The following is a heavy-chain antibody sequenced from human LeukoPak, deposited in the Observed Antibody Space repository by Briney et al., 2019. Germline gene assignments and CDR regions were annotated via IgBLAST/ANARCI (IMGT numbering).Heavy chain of an antibody. D-gene: IGHD3-3*01. CDR3: ARDPHYDFWSGYYEGLYYYYYYMDV. V-gene: IGHV3-23*01. Sequence: GGSLRLSCAASGFTFSSYAMSWVRQAPGKGLEWVSAISGSGGSTYYADSVKGRFTISRDNAKNSLYLQMNSLRAEDTAVYYCARDPHYDFWSGYYEGLYYYYYYMDVWGKGTKVTVSS. CDR1: GFTFSSYA. J-gene: IGHJ6*03. CDR2: ISGSGGST.